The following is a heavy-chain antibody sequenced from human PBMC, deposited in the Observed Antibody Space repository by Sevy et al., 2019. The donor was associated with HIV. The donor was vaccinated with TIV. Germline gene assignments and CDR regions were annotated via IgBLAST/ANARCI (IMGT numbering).Heavy chain of an antibody. J-gene: IGHJ6*02. CDR1: GFTFSSYS. D-gene: IGHD3-22*01. V-gene: IGHV3-21*01. CDR2: ISSSSSYI. Sequence: GGSLRLSCAASGFTFSSYSMNWVRQAPGKGLEWVSSISSSSSYIYYAASVKGRFTISRDNAKNSLYLQMNSLGAEDTAVYYCARDTAYYYDSSGYYDYYYYYGMDVWGQGTTVTVSS. CDR3: ARDTAYYYDSSGYYDYYYYYGMDV.